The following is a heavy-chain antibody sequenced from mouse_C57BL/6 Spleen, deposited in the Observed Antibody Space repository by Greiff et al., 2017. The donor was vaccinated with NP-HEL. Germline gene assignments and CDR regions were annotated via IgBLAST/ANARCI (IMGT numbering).Heavy chain of an antibody. CDR2: IYPGDGDT. Sequence: QVQLQQSGPELVKPGASVKISCKASGYAFSSSWMNWVKQRPGKGLEWIGRIYPGDGDTNYNGKFKGKATLTADKSSSTAYMQLSSLTSEDSAVYFCARIRSDYYAMDYWGQGTSVTVSS. CDR1: GYAFSSSW. V-gene: IGHV1-82*01. CDR3: ARIRSDYYAMDY. J-gene: IGHJ4*01.